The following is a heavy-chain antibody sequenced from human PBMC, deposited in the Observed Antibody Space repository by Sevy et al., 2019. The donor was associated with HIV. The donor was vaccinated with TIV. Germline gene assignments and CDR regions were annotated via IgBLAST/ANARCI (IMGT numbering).Heavy chain of an antibody. Sequence: GGSLRLSCAASGFTFSSYSMNWVRQAPGKGLEWVSYISSSSSTIYYADSVKGRFTISRDNAKNSLYLQMNSLRDEDTAVYYYATEEGELHYGGAYYFDYWGQGTLVTVSS. CDR1: GFTFSSYS. D-gene: IGHD1-26*01. CDR3: ATEEGELHYGGAYYFDY. V-gene: IGHV3-48*02. J-gene: IGHJ4*02. CDR2: ISSSSSTI.